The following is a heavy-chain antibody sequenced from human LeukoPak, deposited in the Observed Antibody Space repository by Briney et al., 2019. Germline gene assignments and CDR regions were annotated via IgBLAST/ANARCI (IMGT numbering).Heavy chain of an antibody. Sequence: ASVKVDCKASGYTFTGYYVHWRRQATGPAIHLMRWINPNSGGTNYAQKFQGRVTMTRDTSISTAYMELSRLRSDDTAVYYCARALVRVTIHRLDPWGQGTLVTVSS. D-gene: IGHD3-10*01. V-gene: IGHV1-2*02. CDR3: ARALVRVTIHRLDP. J-gene: IGHJ5*02. CDR1: GYTFTGYY. CDR2: INPNSGGT.